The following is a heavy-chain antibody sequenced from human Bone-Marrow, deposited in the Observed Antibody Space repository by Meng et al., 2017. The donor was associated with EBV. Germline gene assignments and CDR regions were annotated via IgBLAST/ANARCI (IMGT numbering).Heavy chain of an antibody. CDR2: LIPMLGAP. D-gene: IGHD3-10*01. V-gene: IGHV1-69*06. CDR3: ASESGRGYTPDY. Sequence: QVQLVQYGGEVKKPGSSVKCSCKTSGGTFSSDAISWVRQAPGQGLEWMGGLIPMLGAPNYAQKFQDRVTIIADKSTSIHYMELSSLRSDDTAVYYCASESGRGYTPDYWGRGALVTVSS. J-gene: IGHJ4*02. CDR1: GGTFSSDA.